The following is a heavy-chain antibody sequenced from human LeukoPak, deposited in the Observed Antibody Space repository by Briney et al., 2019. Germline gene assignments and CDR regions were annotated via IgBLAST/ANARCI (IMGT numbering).Heavy chain of an antibody. V-gene: IGHV3-48*04. J-gene: IGHJ4*02. CDR1: GFNFNNYA. CDR2: IVASSGAT. CDR3: ARDDKWAFDY. D-gene: IGHD1-26*01. Sequence: PGGSLRLSCAASGFNFNNYAMSWVRQAPGKGLEWVSHIVASSGATFYADSVKGRFTISRDNAKQSLYLQMNSLRAEDTAVYYCARDDKWAFDYWGQGTLVTVSS.